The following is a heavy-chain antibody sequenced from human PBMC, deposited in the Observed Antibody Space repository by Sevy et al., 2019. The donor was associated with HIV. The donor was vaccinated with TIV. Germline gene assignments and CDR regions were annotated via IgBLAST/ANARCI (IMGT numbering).Heavy chain of an antibody. D-gene: IGHD3-10*01. J-gene: IGHJ4*02. CDR1: GASISSSGYY. CDR2: INYNGIT. CDR3: AGPILTYNNGWSYYDY. Sequence: SETLSLTCTVSGASISSSGYYWGWIRQPPGKGLEWIATINYNGITFYNPSLKRRITISADTSRNQFSLDLKAVTAADTAIYYCAGPILTYNNGWSYYDYWGQGTVVTVSS. V-gene: IGHV4-39*01.